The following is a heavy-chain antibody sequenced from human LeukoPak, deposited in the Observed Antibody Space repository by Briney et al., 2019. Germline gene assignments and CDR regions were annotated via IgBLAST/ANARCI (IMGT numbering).Heavy chain of an antibody. Sequence: GESLKISCKGSGYSFTNYWIGWVRQMPGKGLEWMGMISPADSNARYSPSFQGHVTISADKSISTAYLQWSSLKASDTAMYYCATQTNYLDNWFDPWGQGTLVTVSS. D-gene: IGHD4/OR15-4a*01. V-gene: IGHV5-51*01. CDR3: ATQTNYLDNWFDP. CDR2: ISPADSNA. CDR1: GYSFTNYW. J-gene: IGHJ5*02.